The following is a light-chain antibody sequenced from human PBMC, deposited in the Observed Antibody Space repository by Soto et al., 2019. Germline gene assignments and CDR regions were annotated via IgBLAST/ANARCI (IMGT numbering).Light chain of an antibody. Sequence: QSALTQPASLSGSPGQSITISCTGTSSDIGSYNLVSWYQQHPGKVPKVMIYEVDKRPSGVSNGFSGSKSGNTASLTISGLQAEDEADYYCWAYAGSNSYVFGTGTKLTVL. V-gene: IGLV2-23*02. J-gene: IGLJ1*01. CDR1: SSDIGSYNL. CDR2: EVD. CDR3: WAYAGSNSYV.